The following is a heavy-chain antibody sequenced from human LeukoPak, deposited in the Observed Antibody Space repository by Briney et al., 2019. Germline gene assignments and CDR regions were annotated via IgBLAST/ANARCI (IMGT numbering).Heavy chain of an antibody. CDR3: ATRGSVDTATYAFDI. D-gene: IGHD5-18*01. V-gene: IGHV3-30*02. CDR1: GFTFSSYA. CDR2: IRYDGSNK. J-gene: IGHJ3*02. Sequence: GGSLRLSCAASGFTFSSYAMHWVRQAPGKGLEWVAFIRYDGSNKYYADSVKGRFTISRDNSKSTVSLQMNSLRAEDTAVYYCATRGSVDTATYAFDIWGQGTIVAVSS.